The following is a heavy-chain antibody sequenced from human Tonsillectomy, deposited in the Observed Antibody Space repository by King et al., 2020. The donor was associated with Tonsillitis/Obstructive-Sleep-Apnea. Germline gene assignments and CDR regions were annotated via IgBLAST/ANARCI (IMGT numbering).Heavy chain of an antibody. D-gene: IGHD2-2*02. CDR3: AAGDFHPLLYFDY. J-gene: IGHJ4*02. CDR2: IVLGSGNP. CDR1: GFTFSNHA. Sequence: QLVQSGPEVKKPGTSVKVSCKASGFTFSNHALQWVRQARGQRPEWIGWIVLGSGNPDYAQEFQDRVTISREMSTNTAYMELSSLRSDDTAVYYCAAGDFHPLLYFDYWGQGTLVFVSS. V-gene: IGHV1-58*01.